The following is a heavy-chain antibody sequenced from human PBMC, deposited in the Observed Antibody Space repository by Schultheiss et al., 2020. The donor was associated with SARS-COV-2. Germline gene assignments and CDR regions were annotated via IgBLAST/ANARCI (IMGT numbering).Heavy chain of an antibody. J-gene: IGHJ6*03. CDR3: ARVGLEWLFYYYYYYMDV. D-gene: IGHD3-3*01. Sequence: SETLSLTCTVSGGSISSSSYYWGWIRQPPGKGLEWIGSIYYSGSTNYNPSLKSRVTISVDTSKNQFSLKLSSVTAADTAVYYCARVGLEWLFYYYYYYMDVWGKGTTVTVSS. CDR1: GGSISSSSYY. CDR2: IYYSGST. V-gene: IGHV4-39*07.